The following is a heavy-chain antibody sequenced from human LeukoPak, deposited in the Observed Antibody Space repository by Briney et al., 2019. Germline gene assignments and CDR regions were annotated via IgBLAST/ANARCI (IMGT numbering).Heavy chain of an antibody. D-gene: IGHD6-19*01. J-gene: IGHJ5*02. Sequence: SVKVSCKASGGTFSSYAISWVRQAPGQGLEWMGGIIPIFGTANYAQKFQGRVTITADESTSTAYMELSSLRSEDTAVYYCARSGYSSGWPRFDWFDPWGQGTLVTVSS. CDR3: ARSGYSSGWPRFDWFDP. V-gene: IGHV1-69*13. CDR2: IIPIFGTA. CDR1: GGTFSSYA.